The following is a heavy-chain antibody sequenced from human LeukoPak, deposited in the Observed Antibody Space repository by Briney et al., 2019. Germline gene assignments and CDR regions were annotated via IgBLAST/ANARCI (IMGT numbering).Heavy chain of an antibody. CDR3: ARRVYGSGSAY. CDR1: GGSFSGYY. J-gene: IGHJ4*02. D-gene: IGHD3-10*01. Sequence: SETLSLTCAVYGGSFSGYYWSWIRQPPGKGLEWIGEINHSGSTNYNPSLKSRVAISVDTSKNQFSLKLSSVTAADTAVYYRARRVYGSGSAYWGQGTLVTVSS. V-gene: IGHV4-34*01. CDR2: INHSGST.